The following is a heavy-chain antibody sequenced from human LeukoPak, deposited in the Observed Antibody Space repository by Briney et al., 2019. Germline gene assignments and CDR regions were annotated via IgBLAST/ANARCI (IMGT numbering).Heavy chain of an antibody. CDR1: GFTVSSNY. CDR3: ARETPISILTPPHAFDI. D-gene: IGHD2-21*01. Sequence: GGSLRLSCAASGFTVSSNYMSWVRQAPGKGLEWVSVIYSGGSTYYSDSVKGRFTISRDNSKNTLYLQMNSLRAEDTAVYYCARETPISILTPPHAFDIWGQGTMVTVSS. CDR2: IYSGGST. V-gene: IGHV3-53*01. J-gene: IGHJ3*02.